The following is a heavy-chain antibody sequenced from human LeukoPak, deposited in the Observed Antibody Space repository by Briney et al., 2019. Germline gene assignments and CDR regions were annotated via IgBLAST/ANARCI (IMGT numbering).Heavy chain of an antibody. D-gene: IGHD5-12*01. V-gene: IGHV3-33*01. CDR2: IWFDGSET. CDR3: ARDQVNIASCFDY. J-gene: IGHJ4*02. CDR1: GFTFSSYA. Sequence: PGASLRLSCAASGFTFSSYAMHWVRQAPGKGLEWVAVIWFDGSETYSADSVKGRFTISRDNSKNTLYLQMNSLGAEDTAVYYCARDQVNIASCFDYWGQGTLVTVSS.